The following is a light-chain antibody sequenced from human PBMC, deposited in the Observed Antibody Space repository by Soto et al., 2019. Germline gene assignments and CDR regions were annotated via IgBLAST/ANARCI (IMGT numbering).Light chain of an antibody. CDR1: TSNVGSNY. J-gene: IGLJ1*01. Sequence: QSVLTQPPSASGTPGQRVAISCSGSTSNVGSNYVNWYLQVPGSAPKLLIYRNNQRPSGVPDRYSGSKSGTSASLAISGLRSEDDADYYCSSWDDSLNGPVFGTGTKLTVL. V-gene: IGLV1-47*01. CDR2: RNN. CDR3: SSWDDSLNGPV.